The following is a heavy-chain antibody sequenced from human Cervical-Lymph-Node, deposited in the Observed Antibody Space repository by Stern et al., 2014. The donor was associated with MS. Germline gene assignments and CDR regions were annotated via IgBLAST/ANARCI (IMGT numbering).Heavy chain of an antibody. V-gene: IGHV1-18*01. J-gene: IGHJ4*02. CDR3: ARGWGNPRH. D-gene: IGHD3-16*01. Sequence: VQLVQSGAEVKKPGASVNVSCKASGYTFSSFAITWVRQAPGQGLEWMGTITVYNGNTNYAQRVQDRVTMTTDTSTNTAYMDWRTLRSDDPAVYYCARGWGNPRHWGQGTLVTVSS. CDR1: GYTFSSFA. CDR2: ITVYNGNT.